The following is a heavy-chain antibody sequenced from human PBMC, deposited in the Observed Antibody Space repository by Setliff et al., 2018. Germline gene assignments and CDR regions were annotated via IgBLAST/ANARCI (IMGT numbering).Heavy chain of an antibody. D-gene: IGHD4-4*01. CDR1: GDSISSGNW. CDR2: INHSGNT. Sequence: SETLSLTCAVSGDSISSGNWWSWVRQPPEKGLEWIGEINHSGNTNYNPSLKSRVTISVDTSKNQFSLTMSSVTAADAAVYYCARHYTYYYYYMDVWGKGTTVTVSS. J-gene: IGHJ6*03. V-gene: IGHV4-4*02. CDR3: ARHYTYYYYYMDV.